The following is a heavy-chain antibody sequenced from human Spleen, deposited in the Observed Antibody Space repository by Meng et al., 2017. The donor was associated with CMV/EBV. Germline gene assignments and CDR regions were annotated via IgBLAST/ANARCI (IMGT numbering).Heavy chain of an antibody. CDR3: AKSPPFLFDP. J-gene: IGHJ5*02. CDR2: ITWDGDST. Sequence: GGSLRLSCAASGFTFHDYTMHWVRQAPGKGLEWVSLITWDGDSTYYADSVEGRFTISRDNFKNTLYLQMKGLRAEDTAVYYCAKSPPFLFDPWGQGTLVTVSS. V-gene: IGHV3-43*01. CDR1: GFTFHDYT.